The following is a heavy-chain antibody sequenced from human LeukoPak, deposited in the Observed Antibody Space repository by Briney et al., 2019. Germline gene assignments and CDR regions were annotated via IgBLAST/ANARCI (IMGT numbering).Heavy chain of an antibody. CDR3: ARELGGAGSYFFPYYGMDV. CDR2: ISGYNGNT. D-gene: IGHD3-10*01. Sequence: EASVKVSCKASGYTFTGYFLHWVRQAPGQGLEWMGWISGYNGNTNYAQNLQGRVTMTRDTSTSTAYMELRSLRSDDTAVYYCARELGGAGSYFFPYYGMDVWGQGTTVTVSS. V-gene: IGHV1-18*04. J-gene: IGHJ6*02. CDR1: GYTFTGYF.